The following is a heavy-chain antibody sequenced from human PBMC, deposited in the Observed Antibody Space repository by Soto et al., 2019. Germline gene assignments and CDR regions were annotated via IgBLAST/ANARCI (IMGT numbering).Heavy chain of an antibody. CDR1: GGSINNYY. D-gene: IGHD1-1*01. J-gene: IGHJ5*02. CDR3: ARRTDTPNWLDP. V-gene: IGHV4-59*01. CDR2: VYHTGST. Sequence: PSETLSLTCTVSGGSINNYYWTWIRQPPGKGLEWIGYVYHTGSTNYNPSLKGRVTISIDTSKNQFSLKLNAATAADTAVYYCARRTDTPNWLDPWGQGTLVTVSS.